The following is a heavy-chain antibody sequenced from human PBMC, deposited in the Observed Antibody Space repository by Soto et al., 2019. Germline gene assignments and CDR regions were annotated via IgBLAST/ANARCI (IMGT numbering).Heavy chain of an antibody. CDR3: TTDRSRYDILTGYYTFDY. CDR1: GFTFSNAW. Sequence: GGSLRLSCAASGFTFSNAWMSWVRQAPGKGLEWVGRIKSKTDGGTTDYAAPVKGRFTISRDDSKNTLYLQMNSLKTEDTAVYYCTTDRSRYDILTGYYTFDYWGQGTLVTVSS. J-gene: IGHJ4*02. V-gene: IGHV3-15*01. D-gene: IGHD3-9*01. CDR2: IKSKTDGGTT.